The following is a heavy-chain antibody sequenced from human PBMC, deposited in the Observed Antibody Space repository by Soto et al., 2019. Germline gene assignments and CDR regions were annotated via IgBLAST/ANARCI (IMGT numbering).Heavy chain of an antibody. CDR2: SNHVGST. J-gene: IGHJ4*02. CDR3: ARVLIEVVTTD. D-gene: IGHD2-15*01. CDR1: GGSFSGFY. Sequence: QVQLQQWGAGLLKPSETLSLTCAVYGGSFSGFYWSWIRQPPGKGLEWIGESNHVGSTNYNPSLKSRVTMSVDPSKNQFSLRLTSVTAADTAVYYCARVLIEVVTTDWGQGTLVIVSS. V-gene: IGHV4-34*01.